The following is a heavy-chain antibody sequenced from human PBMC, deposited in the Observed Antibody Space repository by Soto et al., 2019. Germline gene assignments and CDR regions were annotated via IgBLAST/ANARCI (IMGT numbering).Heavy chain of an antibody. J-gene: IGHJ4*02. CDR1: GFSFSNAW. D-gene: IGHD3-10*01. CDR2: IKSKTDGGTT. V-gene: IGHV3-15*01. CDR3: TTEYYFCSGSYYKPSYFDD. Sequence: GGSLGLSCAASGFSFSNAWMSWVRQAPGKGLEWVGRIKSKTDGGTTDYAAPVKGRFTISRDDSKNTLYLQMNSLKTEDTAVYYCTTEYYFCSGSYYKPSYFDDWGQGTLVTVSS.